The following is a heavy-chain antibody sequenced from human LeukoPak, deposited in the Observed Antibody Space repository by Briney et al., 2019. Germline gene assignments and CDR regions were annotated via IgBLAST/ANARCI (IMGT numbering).Heavy chain of an antibody. CDR3: AKDISTGWNFDY. V-gene: IGHV3-21*01. J-gene: IGHJ4*02. CDR2: ISSSSSYI. Sequence: GGSLRLSCAASGFTFSSYSMNWVRQAPGKGLEWVSSISSSSSYIYYADSVKGRFTISRDNAKNSLYLQMNSLRAEDTAVYYCAKDISTGWNFDYWGQGTLVTVSS. D-gene: IGHD6-19*01. CDR1: GFTFSSYS.